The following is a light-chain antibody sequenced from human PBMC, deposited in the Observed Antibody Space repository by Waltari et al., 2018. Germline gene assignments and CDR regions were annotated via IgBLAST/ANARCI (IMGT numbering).Light chain of an antibody. J-gene: IGKJ1*01. CDR3: QQYNSPWT. Sequence: EIVLTQSPGTLSLSPGERATLSCRASRSVGSNYLAWYRQKSGQTPSLLIYGASSRASGIPDRFSGSGSGTEFTLTISSLQPDDFATYYCQQYNSPWTFGQGTKVEIK. V-gene: IGKV3-20*01. CDR2: GAS. CDR1: RSVGSNY.